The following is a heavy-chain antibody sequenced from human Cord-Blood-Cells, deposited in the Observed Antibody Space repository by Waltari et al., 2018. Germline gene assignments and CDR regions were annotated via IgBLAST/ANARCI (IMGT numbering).Heavy chain of an antibody. CDR3: AKLQLPWYFDL. CDR1: AGSIRSGCYS. CDR2: IYHSGST. Sequence: QLQLQESGSGLVKPSQPLSLTCAVSAGSIRSGCYSWRWIRQPPGKGLEWIGYIYHSGSTYDNPSLKSRVTISVDTSKNQFSLKLSSVTAADTAVYYCAKLQLPWYFDLWGRGTLVTVSS. J-gene: IGHJ2*01. V-gene: IGHV4-30-2*01. D-gene: IGHD2-21*02.